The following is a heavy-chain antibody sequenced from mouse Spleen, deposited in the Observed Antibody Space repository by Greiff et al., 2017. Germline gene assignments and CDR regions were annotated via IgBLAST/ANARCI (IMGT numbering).Heavy chain of an antibody. CDR3: APSYYGSSHWYFDV. J-gene: IGHJ1*03. D-gene: IGHD1-1*01. V-gene: IGHV1-50*01. CDR1: GYTFTSYW. Sequence: QVQLQQPGAELVKPGASVKLSCKASGYTFTSYWMQWVKQRPGQGLEWIGEIDPSDSYTNYNQKFKGKATLTVDKSSRTAYMQLSSLTSEDAAVYYCAPSYYGSSHWYFDVWGTGTTVTVSS. CDR2: IDPSDSYT.